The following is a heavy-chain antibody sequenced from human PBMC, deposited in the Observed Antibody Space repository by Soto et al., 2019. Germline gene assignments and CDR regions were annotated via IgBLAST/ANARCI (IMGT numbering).Heavy chain of an antibody. Sequence: GGSLRLSCAVSGFTFSSYAMSWVRQAPGKGLEWVSTISMSGGSTFYADSVKGLFTISRDNSKNTLYLQMNSLRAEDTAVYYCANRGKYYFDYWGQGTLVTVSS. CDR2: ISMSGGST. J-gene: IGHJ4*02. CDR3: ANRGKYYFDY. V-gene: IGHV3-23*01. CDR1: GFTFSSYA.